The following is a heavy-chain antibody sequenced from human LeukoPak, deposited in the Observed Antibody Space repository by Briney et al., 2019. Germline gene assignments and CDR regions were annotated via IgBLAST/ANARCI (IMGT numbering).Heavy chain of an antibody. CDR2: FIPIFGIA. Sequence: SVKVSCKASGGTFSSYAISWVRQAPGQGLEWMGRFIPIFGIANYAQKFQGRVTITADKSTSTAYMELSSLRSEDTAVYYCAIRYGSGTVGVLDPWGQGTLVTVSS. V-gene: IGHV1-69*04. D-gene: IGHD3-10*01. CDR1: GGTFSSYA. J-gene: IGHJ5*02. CDR3: AIRYGSGTVGVLDP.